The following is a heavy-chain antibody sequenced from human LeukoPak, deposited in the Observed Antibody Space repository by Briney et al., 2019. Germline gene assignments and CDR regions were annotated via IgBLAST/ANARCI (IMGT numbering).Heavy chain of an antibody. Sequence: PSETLSLTCTVSGGSISSSSYYWGWIRQPAGKGLEWIGSIYYSGSTYYNPSLKSRVTISVDTSKNQFSLELSSVTAADTAVYYCASLYCGGDCYPDYWGQGTLVTVSS. CDR1: GGSISSSSYY. D-gene: IGHD2-21*02. CDR2: IYYSGST. V-gene: IGHV4-39*01. CDR3: ASLYCGGDCYPDY. J-gene: IGHJ4*02.